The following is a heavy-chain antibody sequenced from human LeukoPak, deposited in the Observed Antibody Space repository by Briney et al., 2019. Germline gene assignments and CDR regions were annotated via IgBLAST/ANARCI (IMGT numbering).Heavy chain of an antibody. D-gene: IGHD3-10*01. CDR1: GGSISSYY. Sequence: SETLSLTSTVSGGSISSYYWSWIRQPPGKGLEWIGYIYYSGSTNYNPSLKSRVTISVDTSKNQFSLKLSSVTAADTAVYYCASGAYYGSGSYDAFDIWGQGTMVTVSS. CDR3: ASGAYYGSGSYDAFDI. V-gene: IGHV4-59*12. J-gene: IGHJ3*02. CDR2: IYYSGST.